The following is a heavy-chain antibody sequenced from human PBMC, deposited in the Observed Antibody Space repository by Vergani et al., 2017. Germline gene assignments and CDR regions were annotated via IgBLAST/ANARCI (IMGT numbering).Heavy chain of an antibody. V-gene: IGHV3-11*04. CDR3: ARAGYCAHGVCYMTYYYYMDV. J-gene: IGHJ6*03. Sequence: QVQLVESGGGLVKPGGSLRLSCAASGFSFPGYAMSWVRQAPGKGLEWVSYISSSGSTIYYADSVKGRFTISMDNAKNSLYLQMNSLIAEDTAVYYCARAGYCAHGVCYMTYYYYMDVWGKGTAVTVSS. CDR2: ISSSGSTI. D-gene: IGHD2-8*01. CDR1: GFSFPGYA.